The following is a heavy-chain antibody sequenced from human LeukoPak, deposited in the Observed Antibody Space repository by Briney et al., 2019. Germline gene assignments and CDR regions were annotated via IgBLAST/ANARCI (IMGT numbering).Heavy chain of an antibody. CDR2: IKQDGSEK. J-gene: IGHJ4*02. V-gene: IGHV3-7*01. Sequence: ETLSLTCGVYGAFFSGSYRIWIRQPPGKGLEWVANIKQDGSEKYYVDAVKGRFTISRDNAKRSLYLQMNSLRAEDTAVYYCARDYDFWSGYFDYWGQGTLVTVS. CDR3: ARDYDFWSGYFDY. D-gene: IGHD3-3*01. CDR1: GAFFSGSY.